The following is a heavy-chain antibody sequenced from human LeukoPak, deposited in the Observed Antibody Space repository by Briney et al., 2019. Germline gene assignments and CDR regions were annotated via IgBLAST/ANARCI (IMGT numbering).Heavy chain of an antibody. CDR1: GFTVSSNY. D-gene: IGHD6-6*01. CDR3: ASPGIAARAGSLDY. J-gene: IGHJ4*02. CDR2: IYSGGST. V-gene: IGHV3-53*01. Sequence: GGSLRLSCAASGFTVSSNYMSWVRQAPGKGLEWISAIYSGGSTYYADSVKGRFTISRDNSKNTLYLQMNSLRVDDTAVYYCASPGIAARAGSLDYWGQGTLVTVSS.